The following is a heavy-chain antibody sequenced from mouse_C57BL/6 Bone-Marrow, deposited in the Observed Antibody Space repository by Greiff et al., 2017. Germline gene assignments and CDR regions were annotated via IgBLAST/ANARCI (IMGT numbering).Heavy chain of an antibody. CDR3: ARVHYYGSSDWYFDV. CDR1: GFTFSDYG. D-gene: IGHD1-1*01. Sequence: DVMLVESGGGLVKPGGSLKLSCAASGFTFSDYGMHWVRQAPEKGLEWVAYISSGSSTIYYADTVKGRFTISRDNAKNTLFLQMTSLRSEDTAMYYCARVHYYGSSDWYFDVWGTGTTVTVSS. CDR2: ISSGSSTI. V-gene: IGHV5-17*01. J-gene: IGHJ1*03.